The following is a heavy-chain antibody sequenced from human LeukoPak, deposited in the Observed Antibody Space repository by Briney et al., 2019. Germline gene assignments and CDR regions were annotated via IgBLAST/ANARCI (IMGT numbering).Heavy chain of an antibody. CDR2: ISWNSGSI. CDR3: ASSGSYYRDDAFDI. CDR1: GFTFDDYA. V-gene: IGHV3-9*01. J-gene: IGHJ3*02. D-gene: IGHD1-26*01. Sequence: HPGGSLRLSCAASGFTFDDYAMHWVRQAPGKGLEWVSGISWNSGSIGYADSVKGRFTISRDNAKNSLYLQMNSLRAEDTALYYCASSGSYYRDDAFDIWGQGTMVTVSS.